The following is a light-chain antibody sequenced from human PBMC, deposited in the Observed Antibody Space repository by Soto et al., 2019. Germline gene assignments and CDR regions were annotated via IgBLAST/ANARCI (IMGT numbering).Light chain of an antibody. V-gene: IGKV3D-15*01. Sequence: EIVLAQSPGTPSLPPGERATLSWSASQSVRSNLAWYQQKPGQAPRLLIYGASTRATGIPARFSGSGSGTEFTLTISSLQSEDFAVYYCQHYNNWPPKFTCGGGTKVDIK. J-gene: IGKJ4*01. CDR3: QHYNNWPPKFT. CDR2: GAS. CDR1: QSVRSN.